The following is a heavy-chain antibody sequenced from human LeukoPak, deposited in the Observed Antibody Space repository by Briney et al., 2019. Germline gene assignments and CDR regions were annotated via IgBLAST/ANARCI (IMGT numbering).Heavy chain of an antibody. Sequence: GGSRRLSCAASGFTFGRDSMNWVRQAQGRGRGWDSSNSSSSCYIKYGDSVKGRFTNSRDNAKNSLYLQMNSLKAEDTAVYFCARGLMVRGVSYYYMDVWGKGTTVTVSS. V-gene: IGHV3-21*01. D-gene: IGHD3-10*01. CDR2: NSSSSCYI. J-gene: IGHJ6*03. CDR1: GFTFGRDS. CDR3: ARGLMVRGVSYYYMDV.